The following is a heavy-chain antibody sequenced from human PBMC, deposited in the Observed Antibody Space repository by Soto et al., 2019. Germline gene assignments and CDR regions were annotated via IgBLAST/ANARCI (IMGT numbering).Heavy chain of an antibody. D-gene: IGHD6-6*01. CDR1: GYTFTGYY. CDR2: INPNSGGT. CDR3: ARDIAARPKTHWNYYGMDV. V-gene: IGHV1-2*04. Sequence: SVKVSCKASGYTFTGYYMHWVRQAPGQGLEWMGWINPNSGGTNYAQKFQGWVTMTRDTSISTAYMELSRLRSDDTAVYYCARDIAARPKTHWNYYGMDVWGQGTTVTVSS. J-gene: IGHJ6*02.